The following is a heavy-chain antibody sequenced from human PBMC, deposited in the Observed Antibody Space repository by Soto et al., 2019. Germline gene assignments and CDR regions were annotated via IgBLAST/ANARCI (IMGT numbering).Heavy chain of an antibody. D-gene: IGHD6-19*01. CDR2: INAGNGNT. V-gene: IGHV1-3*01. CDR3: ASDYGSNWRL. J-gene: IGHJ4*02. Sequence: GASVKVSCKASGFVSTNHNFHWVRQAPGQSLEWMGRINAGNGNTQYSQNFQGRITFTTDPSASTASIELTNLRFEDRAIYFCASDYGSNWRLWGQGTLVTVSS. CDR1: GFVSTNHN.